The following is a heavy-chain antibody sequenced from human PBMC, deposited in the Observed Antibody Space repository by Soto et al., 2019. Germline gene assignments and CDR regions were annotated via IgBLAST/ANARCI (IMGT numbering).Heavy chain of an antibody. Sequence: PGESLKISCAVSRFTFSHYAMSWVRQAPGKGLEWVSTIGGSGDYSYYADSVKGRFIISRDNSKNTLYLQMNSLTAEDTAVYYCAKDDRAHYDYWSGVYDSLCQGDQVTVSS. CDR3: AKDDRAHYDYWSGVYDS. CDR2: IGGSGDYS. V-gene: IGHV3-23*01. CDR1: RFTFSHYA. D-gene: IGHD3-3*01. J-gene: IGHJ4*02.